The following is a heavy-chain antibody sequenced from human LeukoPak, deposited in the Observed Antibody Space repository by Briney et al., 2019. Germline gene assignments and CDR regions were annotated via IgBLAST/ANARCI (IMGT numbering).Heavy chain of an antibody. CDR3: ARDSGPDSDYYYMDV. V-gene: IGHV3-11*01. Sequence: GGSLRLSCEASGFTFSDHYMTWIRQAPGKGLEWVAYITPSGNVIHHADSVKGRFTISRGNAMNSLFLQMNSLRADDTAVYYCARDSGPDSDYYYMDVWGKGTAITVSS. CDR2: ITPSGNVI. J-gene: IGHJ6*03. CDR1: GFTFSDHY. D-gene: IGHD6-19*01.